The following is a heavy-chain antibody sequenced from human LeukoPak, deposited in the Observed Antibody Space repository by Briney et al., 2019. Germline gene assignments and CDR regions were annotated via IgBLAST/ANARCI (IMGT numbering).Heavy chain of an antibody. J-gene: IGHJ5*02. D-gene: IGHD3-10*01. CDR2: IYHSGST. CDR1: GYSISSGYY. CDR3: ARSNYYALSWFDP. V-gene: IGHV4-38-2*01. Sequence: NSSETLSLTCAVSGYSISSGYYWGRIRQPPGKGLEWIGSIYHSGSTYYNPSLKSRVTISVDTSKNQFSLKLSSVTAADTAVYYCARSNYYALSWFDPWGRGTLVTVSS.